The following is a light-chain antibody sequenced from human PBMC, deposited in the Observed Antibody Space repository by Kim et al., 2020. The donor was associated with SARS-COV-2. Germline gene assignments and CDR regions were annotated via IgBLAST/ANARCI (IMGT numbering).Light chain of an antibody. Sequence: DIQMTQSPSSLSASVGDRVTITCRARQSISSYLNWYQQKPGKAPKLLIYAASSLQSGVPSRFSGSGSGTDFTLTISSLQPEDFATYYCQQRSTFGQGTKLGI. CDR3: QQRST. J-gene: IGKJ2*02. V-gene: IGKV1-39*01. CDR2: AAS. CDR1: QSISSY.